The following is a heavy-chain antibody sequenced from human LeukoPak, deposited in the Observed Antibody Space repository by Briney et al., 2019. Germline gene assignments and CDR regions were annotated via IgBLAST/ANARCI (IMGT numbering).Heavy chain of an antibody. Sequence: PGGSLRLSCAASGFTFSGSAMHWVRQASGKGLEWVGRISSKANSYATAYAASVKGRFTISRDDSKNTAYLQMNSLKTEDTAVYYCTRHRDYYDSSGLPGWGYWGQGTLVTVSS. D-gene: IGHD3-22*01. J-gene: IGHJ4*02. V-gene: IGHV3-73*01. CDR3: TRHRDYYDSSGLPGWGY. CDR2: ISSKANSYAT. CDR1: GFTFSGSA.